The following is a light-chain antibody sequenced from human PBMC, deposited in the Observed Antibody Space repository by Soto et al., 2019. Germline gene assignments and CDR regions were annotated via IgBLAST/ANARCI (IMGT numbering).Light chain of an antibody. CDR2: AAS. V-gene: IGKV1-27*01. CDR3: MQGLQDPLT. J-gene: IGKJ1*01. CDR1: QGISNY. Sequence: DIQMTQSPSSLAASLGDRVTITCRASQGISNYLAWYQQKPGKVPKLLIYAASSLQSGVPSRFSGSGSGTDFTLKISRVEAEDVGVYYCMQGLQDPLTFGQGTKVDIK.